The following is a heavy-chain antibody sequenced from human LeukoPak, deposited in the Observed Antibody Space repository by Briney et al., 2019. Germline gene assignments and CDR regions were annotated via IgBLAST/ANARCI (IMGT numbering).Heavy chain of an antibody. D-gene: IGHD6-13*01. Sequence: GESLQISCKGSGYSFTSYGIGWVRQLPGKGLEWMGIIYPYDSDTRYSPSFQGQVTISADKSTSSAYLQWSSLKASDTAIYYCARSGGAAGYYYYGMDVWGQGTTVTVSS. V-gene: IGHV5-51*01. J-gene: IGHJ6*02. CDR2: IYPYDSDT. CDR3: ARSGGAAGYYYYGMDV. CDR1: GYSFTSYG.